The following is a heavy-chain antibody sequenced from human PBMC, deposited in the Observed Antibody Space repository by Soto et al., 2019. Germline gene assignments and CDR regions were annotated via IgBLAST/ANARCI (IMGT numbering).Heavy chain of an antibody. CDR1: GGSFSAFY. CDR3: ARGRPKSSGGFVHDYCHPMDV. CDR2: INHSGSS. J-gene: IGHJ6*02. Sequence: QVQLHQWGAGQLKASETLSLTCAVYGGSFSAFYWSWIRQPPGKGLEWIGDINHSGSSSYSPSLKSRVSISVDTSKNQFSLKLNSVTATDTAVYYCARGRPKSSGGFVHDYCHPMDVWGQGTTVTVSS. V-gene: IGHV4-34*01. D-gene: IGHD6-19*01.